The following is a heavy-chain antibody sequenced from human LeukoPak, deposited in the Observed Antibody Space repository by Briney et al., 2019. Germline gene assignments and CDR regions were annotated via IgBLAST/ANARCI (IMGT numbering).Heavy chain of an antibody. V-gene: IGHV4-30-4*08. D-gene: IGHD2/OR15-2a*01. CDR1: GGSISSGDYY. Sequence: PSETLSLACTVSGGSISSGDYYWSWIRQPPGKGLEWIGYIYYSGSTYYKPSLKSRVTISVDTSKNQFSLKLSSVTAADTAVYYCARQISDYYYYYMDVWGEGITVTVSS. CDR2: IYYSGST. J-gene: IGHJ6*03. CDR3: ARQISDYYYYYMDV.